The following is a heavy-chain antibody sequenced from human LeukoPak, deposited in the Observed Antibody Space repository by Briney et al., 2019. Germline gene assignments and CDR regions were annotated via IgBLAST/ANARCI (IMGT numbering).Heavy chain of an antibody. CDR2: IYTSGST. J-gene: IGHJ4*02. CDR1: GHSISSGDNY. V-gene: IGHV4-61*02. CDR3: ARDPGFGELLFDY. D-gene: IGHD3-10*01. Sequence: PSETLSLTCTVSGHSISSGDNYWSWIRQPAGKGLEWIGRIYTSGSTNYNPSLKSRVTISVDTSKNQFSLKLSSVTAADTAVYYCARDPGFGELLFDYWGQGTLVTVSS.